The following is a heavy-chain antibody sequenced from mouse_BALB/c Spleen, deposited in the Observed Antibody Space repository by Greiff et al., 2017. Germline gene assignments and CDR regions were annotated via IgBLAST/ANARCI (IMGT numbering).Heavy chain of an antibody. J-gene: IGHJ4*01. CDR1: GYAFTNYL. Sequence: VQLQQSGAELVRPGTSVKVSCKASGYAFTNYLIKWVKQRPGQGLEWIGVINPGSGGTNYNEKFKGKATLTADKSSSTAYMQLSSLTSDDSAVYFCAREGNGKLDYWGQGTSVTVSA. D-gene: IGHD2-1*01. CDR2: INPGSGGT. CDR3: AREGNGKLDY. V-gene: IGHV1-54*01.